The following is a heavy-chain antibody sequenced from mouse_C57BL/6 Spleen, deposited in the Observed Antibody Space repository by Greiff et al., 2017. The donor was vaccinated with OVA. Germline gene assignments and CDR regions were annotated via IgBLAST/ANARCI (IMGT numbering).Heavy chain of an antibody. CDR1: GFSLTSYG. J-gene: IGHJ4*01. V-gene: IGHV2-6-1*01. CDR3: ARHGGNYGYAMDY. Sequence: VKLMESGPGLVAPSQSLSITCTVSGFSLTSYGVHWVRQPPGKGLEWLVVIWSDGSTTYNSALKSRLSISKDNSKSQVFLKMNSLQTDDTAMYYCARHGGNYGYAMDYWGQGTSVTVSS. CDR2: IWSDGST. D-gene: IGHD2-1*01.